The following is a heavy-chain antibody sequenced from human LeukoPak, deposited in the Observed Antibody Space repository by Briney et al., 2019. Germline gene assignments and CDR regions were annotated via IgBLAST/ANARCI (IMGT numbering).Heavy chain of an antibody. CDR1: GGSISSYY. V-gene: IGHV4-59*01. Sequence: SETLSLTCTVSGGSISSYYWSWIRQPPGKGLEWIGYIYYSGSTNYNPSLKSRVTISVDTSKNQFSLKLSSVTAADTAVYYCAREIDYYDSGGYCGWFDPWGQGTLVTVSS. CDR2: IYYSGST. CDR3: AREIDYYDSGGYCGWFDP. J-gene: IGHJ5*02. D-gene: IGHD3-22*01.